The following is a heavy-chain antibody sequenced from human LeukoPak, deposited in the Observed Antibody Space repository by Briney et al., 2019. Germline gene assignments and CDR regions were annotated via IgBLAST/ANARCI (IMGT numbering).Heavy chain of an antibody. J-gene: IGHJ4*02. CDR2: IWYDGSNK. V-gene: IGHV3-30*02. Sequence: GGSLRLSCAASGFTFSSYGMHWVRQAPGKGLEWVAVIWYDGSNKYYADSVKGRFTISRDNSKNTLYLQMNSLRAEDTAVYYCAKDSQSITIFGVVIINFDYWGQGTLVTVSS. D-gene: IGHD3-3*01. CDR3: AKDSQSITIFGVVIINFDY. CDR1: GFTFSSYG.